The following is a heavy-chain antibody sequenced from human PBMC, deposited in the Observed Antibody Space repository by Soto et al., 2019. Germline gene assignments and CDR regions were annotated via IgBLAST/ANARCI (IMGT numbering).Heavy chain of an antibody. CDR2: IYPAGPT. Sequence: PGWSLRLSCASSGFTVSGMFMNWVRQAPGKGLEWVSVIYPAGPTYYADSVKGRFTISRDNSKNTLFLQLNNLRAEDTAVYYCARDADSSGLHYWGQGILVTVSS. CDR3: ARDADSSGLHY. CDR1: GFTVSGMF. J-gene: IGHJ4*02. D-gene: IGHD6-19*01. V-gene: IGHV3-53*01.